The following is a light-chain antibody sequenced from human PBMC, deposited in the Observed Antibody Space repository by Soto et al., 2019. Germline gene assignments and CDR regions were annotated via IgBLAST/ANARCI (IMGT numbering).Light chain of an antibody. V-gene: IGLV2-14*01. CDR1: SSDVGGYNY. CDR3: TSYTSSSPYV. Sequence: QSALTQPASVSGSPGQSITISCTGDSSDVGGYNYVSWYQQHPGKAPRLIIYEVSRRPSGISNRLSGSKSGNTASLTISGLQAVDAADYYCTSYTSSSPYVFGTGTKLTVL. CDR2: EVS. J-gene: IGLJ1*01.